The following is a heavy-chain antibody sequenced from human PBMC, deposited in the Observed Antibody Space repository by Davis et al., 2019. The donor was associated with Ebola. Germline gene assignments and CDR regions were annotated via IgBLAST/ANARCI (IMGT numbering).Heavy chain of an antibody. D-gene: IGHD3-9*01. V-gene: IGHV4-61*01. Sequence: SETLSLTCTVSGGSVSSGSYYWSWIRQPPGKGLEWIGYIYYSGSTNYNPSLKSRVTISVDTSKNQFSLKLSSVTAADTAVYYCARGTFDWLNLPGYYFDYWGQGTLVTVSS. CDR2: IYYSGST. CDR3: ARGTFDWLNLPGYYFDY. CDR1: GGSVSSGSYY. J-gene: IGHJ4*02.